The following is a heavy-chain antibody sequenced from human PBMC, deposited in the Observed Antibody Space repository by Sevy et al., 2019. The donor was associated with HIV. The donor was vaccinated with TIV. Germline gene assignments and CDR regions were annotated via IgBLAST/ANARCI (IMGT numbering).Heavy chain of an antibody. V-gene: IGHV3-30-3*01. CDR3: ARLFSCGGDCYYLDY. D-gene: IGHD2-21*02. Sequence: GGSLRLSCAASGFTFSAYAVHWVRQAPGKGLEWVAVISHDGNKEDYAQSVRGRFTLSRDNSKKTLFLQMNSLRVEDTAVYFCARLFSCGGDCYYLDYWGQGAPVTVSS. J-gene: IGHJ4*02. CDR2: ISHDGNKE. CDR1: GFTFSAYA.